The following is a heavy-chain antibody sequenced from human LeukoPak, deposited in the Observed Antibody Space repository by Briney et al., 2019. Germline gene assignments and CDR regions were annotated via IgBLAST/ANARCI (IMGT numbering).Heavy chain of an antibody. V-gene: IGHV3-23*01. D-gene: IGHD2-15*01. CDR2: ICANDGNT. Sequence: GGSLRLSCVASGFPFSSYWMTWVRQAPGKGLEWVSVICANDGNTYYADAVKGRFTISRDNSKDTLYLQMDSLRAEDTAVYYCAKGSGSSCYSPCDYWGQGILVTVSS. J-gene: IGHJ4*02. CDR1: GFPFSSYW. CDR3: AKGSGSSCYSPCDY.